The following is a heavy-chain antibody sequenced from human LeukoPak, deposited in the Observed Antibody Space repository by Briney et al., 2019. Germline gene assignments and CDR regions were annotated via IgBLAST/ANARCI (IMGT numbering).Heavy chain of an antibody. Sequence: GGSLRLSCAASGFTFSSYAMSWVRQAPGKGLEWVSAISGSGGSTYYADSVKGRFTISRDKSRNTLYLQMNSLRAEDTAVYYCAARGSGYDYYWGQGTLVTVSS. CDR2: ISGSGGST. V-gene: IGHV3-23*01. CDR3: AARGSGYDYY. D-gene: IGHD5-12*01. J-gene: IGHJ4*02. CDR1: GFTFSSYA.